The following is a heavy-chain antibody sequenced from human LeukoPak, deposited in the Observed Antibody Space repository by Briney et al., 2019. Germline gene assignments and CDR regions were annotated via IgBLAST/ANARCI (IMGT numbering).Heavy chain of an antibody. CDR3: VKASGYRYGSYYFDY. CDR2: INNDGGST. Sequence: GGSLRLSCSASGFTFSGYAMQWVRQAPGRGLEYVSDINNDGGSTNYADSLKGRFTISRDNSKNTLFLQMSSLRAEDTAIYYCVKASGYRYGSYYFDYWGQGALVTVSP. J-gene: IGHJ4*02. D-gene: IGHD5-18*01. V-gene: IGHV3-64D*09. CDR1: GFTFSGYA.